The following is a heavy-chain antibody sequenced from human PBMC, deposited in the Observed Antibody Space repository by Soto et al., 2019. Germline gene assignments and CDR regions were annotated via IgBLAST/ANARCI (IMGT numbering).Heavy chain of an antibody. CDR1: GFTFSSYA. V-gene: IGHV3-23*01. Sequence: EVPLLESGGGLVQPGGSLRLSCAASGFTFSSYAMSWVRQAPGKGLEWVSAISGSGDSTYYADSVKGRFTISRGNSKNTQYLQMNSLVAEGTAVYYCAKRTVGWYFELWGRGTLVTVSS. CDR3: AKRTVGWYFEL. J-gene: IGHJ2*01. D-gene: IGHD4-17*01. CDR2: ISGSGDST.